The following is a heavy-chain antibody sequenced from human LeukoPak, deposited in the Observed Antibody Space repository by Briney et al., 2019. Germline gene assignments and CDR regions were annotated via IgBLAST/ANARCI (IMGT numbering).Heavy chain of an antibody. CDR1: GGSISSSNW. CDR2: IFHSGST. CDR3: ARNQMTTVTGFYYYAMDV. Sequence: TLSLTCAVSGGSISSSNWWSWVRRPPGKGLEWIGEIFHSGSTNYNPSLQRRVTISVDESTNQFSLKLSSVTAADTAVYYCARNQMTTVTGFYYYAMDVWGKGTTVTVSS. J-gene: IGHJ6*04. V-gene: IGHV4-4*02. D-gene: IGHD4-17*01.